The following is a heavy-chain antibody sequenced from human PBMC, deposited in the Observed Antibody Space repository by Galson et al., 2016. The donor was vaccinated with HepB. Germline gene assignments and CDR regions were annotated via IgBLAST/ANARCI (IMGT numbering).Heavy chain of an antibody. J-gene: IGHJ4*02. CDR1: GFTFSSYG. V-gene: IGHV3-33*01. D-gene: IGHD3-10*01. Sequence: SLRLSCAASGFTFSSYGMHWVRQAPGKGLEWVAVIWYDGSNKYYADSVKGRFTISRDNSKNTLYLQTNSLRAEDTAVYYCARVSGESGPDYWGQGTLVTVSS. CDR2: IWYDGSNK. CDR3: ARVSGESGPDY.